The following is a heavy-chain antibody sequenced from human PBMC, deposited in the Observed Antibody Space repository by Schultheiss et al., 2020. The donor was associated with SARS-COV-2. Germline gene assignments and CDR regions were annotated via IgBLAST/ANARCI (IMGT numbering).Heavy chain of an antibody. J-gene: IGHJ5*02. CDR1: GYTFTSYG. D-gene: IGHD2-2*02. V-gene: IGHV1-18*01. Sequence: ASVKVSCKASGYTFTSYGISWVRQAPGQGLEWMGWISAYNGNTNYAQKLQGRVTMTTDTSTSTAYMELSRLRSDDTAVYYCAREGYCSSTSCYTVYNWFDPWGQGTLVTVSS. CDR2: ISAYNGNT. CDR3: AREGYCSSTSCYTVYNWFDP.